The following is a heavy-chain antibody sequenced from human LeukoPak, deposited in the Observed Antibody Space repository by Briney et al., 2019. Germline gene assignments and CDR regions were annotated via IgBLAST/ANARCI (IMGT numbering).Heavy chain of an antibody. V-gene: IGHV3-23*01. CDR2: ISGSGGST. CDR1: GFTFSSYA. J-gene: IGHJ4*02. Sequence: GGSLRLSCAASGFTFSSYAMSWVRQAPGKGLEWVSAISGSGGSTYYADSVKGRFTISRDNSKNTLYLQMNSLRAEDTAVYHCEPLWFGELFNYFDYWGQGTLVTVSS. D-gene: IGHD3-10*01. CDR3: EPLWFGELFNYFDY.